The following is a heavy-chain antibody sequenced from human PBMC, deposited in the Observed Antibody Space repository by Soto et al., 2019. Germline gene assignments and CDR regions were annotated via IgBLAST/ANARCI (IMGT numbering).Heavy chain of an antibody. CDR1: GFTFSSYA. CDR2: ISGSGGST. Sequence: GGSLRLSCAASGFTFSSYAMSWIRQAPGKGLEWVPAISGSGGSTYYADSVKGRFTISRDNSKNTLYLQMNSLRAEDTAVYYCAKDPWYYDSSGPFDYWGQGTLVTVSS. D-gene: IGHD3-22*01. CDR3: AKDPWYYDSSGPFDY. V-gene: IGHV3-23*01. J-gene: IGHJ4*02.